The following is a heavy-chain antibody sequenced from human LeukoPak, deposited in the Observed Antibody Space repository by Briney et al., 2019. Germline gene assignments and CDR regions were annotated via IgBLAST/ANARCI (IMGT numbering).Heavy chain of an antibody. D-gene: IGHD2-2*01. CDR2: INSDGSST. J-gene: IGHJ3*02. CDR1: GFTFSSYW. CDR3: AKGYCSSTSCYGGAFDI. Sequence: GGSLRLSCAASGFTFSSYWMHWVRQAPGKGLVWVSSINSDGSSTSYADSVKGRFTISRDNAKNTLHLQMNSLRAEDTAVYYCAKGYCSSTSCYGGAFDIWGQGTMVTVSS. V-gene: IGHV3-74*01.